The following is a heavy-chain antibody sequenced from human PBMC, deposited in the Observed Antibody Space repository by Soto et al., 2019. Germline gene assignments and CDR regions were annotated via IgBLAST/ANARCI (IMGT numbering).Heavy chain of an antibody. CDR2: ISSSGGTI. CDR1: GFTFGDYT. CDR3: ARDRWVLVPAAKGFDY. V-gene: IGHV3-11*01. D-gene: IGHD2-2*01. Sequence: PGGSLRLSCATSGFTFGDYTMHWVRQAPGKGLEWFSLISSSGGTIYYADSVKGRFTISRDNAKNSLYLQMNSLRAEDTAVYYCARDRWVLVPAAKGFDYWGQGTLVTVSS. J-gene: IGHJ4*02.